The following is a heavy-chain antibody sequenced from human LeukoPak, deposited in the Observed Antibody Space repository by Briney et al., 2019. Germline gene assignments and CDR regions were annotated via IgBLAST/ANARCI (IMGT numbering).Heavy chain of an antibody. D-gene: IGHD3-22*01. CDR1: GGSFSGYY. V-gene: IGHV4-34*01. CDR3: ARWERRITMIRHAFDI. CDR2: INHSGST. J-gene: IGHJ3*02. Sequence: SETPSLTCVVYGGSFSGYYWSWIRQPPGKGLEWIGEINHSGSTNYNPSLKSRVTISVDTSKNQFSLKLSSVTAADTAVYYCARWERRITMIRHAFDIWGQGTMVTASS.